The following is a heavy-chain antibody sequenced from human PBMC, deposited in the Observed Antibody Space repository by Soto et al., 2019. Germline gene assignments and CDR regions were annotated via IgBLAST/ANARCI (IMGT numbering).Heavy chain of an antibody. CDR1: GFTFSSYA. D-gene: IGHD3-9*01. CDR3: ARETYDILTGYYYYMDV. CDR2: ISGSGGST. V-gene: IGHV3-23*01. J-gene: IGHJ6*03. Sequence: GSLRLSCAASGFTFSSYAMSWVRQAPGKGLEWVSAISGSGGSTYYADSVKGRFTISRDNSKNTLYLQMNSLRAEDTAVYYCARETYDILTGYYYYMDVWGKGTTVTVSS.